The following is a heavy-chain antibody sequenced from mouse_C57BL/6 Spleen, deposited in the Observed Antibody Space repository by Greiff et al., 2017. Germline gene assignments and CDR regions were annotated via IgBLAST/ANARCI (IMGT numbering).Heavy chain of an antibody. CDR1: GYTFTSYW. CDR2: IHPNSGST. D-gene: IGHD2-4*01. J-gene: IGHJ4*01. CDR3: ARRQDYDRYAMDY. V-gene: IGHV1-64*01. Sequence: QVQLQQPGAELVKPGASVKLSCKASGYTFTSYWMHWVKQRPGQGLEWIGMIHPNSGSTNYNEKFKSKATLTVDKSSSTAYMQLSSLTSEDSAVYYCARRQDYDRYAMDYWGQGTSVTVSS.